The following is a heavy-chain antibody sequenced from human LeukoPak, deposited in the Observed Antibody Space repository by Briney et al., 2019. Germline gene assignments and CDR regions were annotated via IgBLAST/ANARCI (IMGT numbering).Heavy chain of an antibody. Sequence: PGGSLRLSCAASGFTFSSYWMPWVRQAPGKGLVWVSRIKSDGSETSYADSVKGRFTISRDNARNTLYLQMNSLRPEDTAIYYCASDRVFYGLDVWGQGTTVTVSS. CDR1: GFTFSSYW. J-gene: IGHJ6*02. CDR3: ASDRVFYGLDV. V-gene: IGHV3-74*01. CDR2: IKSDGSET.